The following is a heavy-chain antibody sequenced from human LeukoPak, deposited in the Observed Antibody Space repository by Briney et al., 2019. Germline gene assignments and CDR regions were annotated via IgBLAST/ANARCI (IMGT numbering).Heavy chain of an antibody. CDR1: GFTFSSYA. J-gene: IGHJ4*02. Sequence: GSLRLSCAASGFTFSSYAMSWVRQAPGKGLEWVSAISGSGGSTYYADSVKGRFTISRDNSKNTLYLQMNSLRAEDTAVYYCAKDRGLPGVFDYWGQGTLVTVSS. V-gene: IGHV3-23*01. CDR2: ISGSGGST. CDR3: AKDRGLPGVFDY. D-gene: IGHD3-10*01.